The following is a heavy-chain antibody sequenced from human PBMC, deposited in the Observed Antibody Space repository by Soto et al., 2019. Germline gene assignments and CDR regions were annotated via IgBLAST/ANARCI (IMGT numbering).Heavy chain of an antibody. Sequence: QPGGSLRLSCAASGFTFSSYAMHWVRQAPGKGLEWVAVISYDGSNKYYADSVKGRFTISRDNSKNTLYLQMNSLRAEDTAVYYCARDPGIAVAVFLYYFDYWGQGTLVTVSS. CDR1: GFTFSSYA. J-gene: IGHJ4*02. D-gene: IGHD6-19*01. CDR2: ISYDGSNK. CDR3: ARDPGIAVAVFLYYFDY. V-gene: IGHV3-30-3*01.